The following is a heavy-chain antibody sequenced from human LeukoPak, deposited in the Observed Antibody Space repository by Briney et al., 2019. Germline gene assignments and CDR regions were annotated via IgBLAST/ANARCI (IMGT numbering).Heavy chain of an antibody. J-gene: IGHJ4*02. Sequence: GGSLRLSCAASGFTFSSYAMSWVRQAPGKGLEWVSAISGSGGSTYYADSVKGRFTISRDNSKNTLYLQMNSLRAEDTAVYYCAKRDFGNYYDSSGYYFDYWGQGTPVTVSS. V-gene: IGHV3-23*01. CDR1: GFTFSSYA. D-gene: IGHD3-22*01. CDR2: ISGSGGST. CDR3: AKRDFGNYYDSSGYYFDY.